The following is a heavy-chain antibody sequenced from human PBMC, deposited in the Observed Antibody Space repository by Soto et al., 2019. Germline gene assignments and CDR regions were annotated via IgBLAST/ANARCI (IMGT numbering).Heavy chain of an antibody. J-gene: IGHJ4*02. Sequence: GGSLRLSFAASGFTFSSYAMSWVRQAPGKGLEWVATLSGSLDTAFYADSVKGRFTISRDNSKNTLYLQMNSLRAEDTAVYYCAKDLEWELLFGTFDYWGQGTLVTVSS. CDR3: AKDLEWELLFGTFDY. D-gene: IGHD1-26*01. CDR1: GFTFSSYA. CDR2: LSGSLDTA. V-gene: IGHV3-23*01.